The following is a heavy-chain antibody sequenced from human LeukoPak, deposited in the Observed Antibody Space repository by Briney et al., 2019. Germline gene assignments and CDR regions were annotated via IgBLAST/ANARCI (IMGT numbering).Heavy chain of an antibody. CDR3: AKDAAAGSHYYYYYGMDV. CDR2: ISGNGGST. J-gene: IGHJ6*02. Sequence: PGGSLRLSCAASGFTFSSYAMSWVRQARGKGLEWVSVISGNGGSTYYADSVKGRFTISRDNSKNTLYLQMNSLRGEDWAVYYCAKDAAAGSHYYYYYGMDVWGQGTTVTVSS. D-gene: IGHD6-13*01. CDR1: GFTFSSYA. V-gene: IGHV3-23*01.